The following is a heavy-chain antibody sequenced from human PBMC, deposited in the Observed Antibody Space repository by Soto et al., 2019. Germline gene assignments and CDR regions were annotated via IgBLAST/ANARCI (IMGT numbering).Heavy chain of an antibody. CDR2: IKSKTDGGTT. CDR3: TTVAVVVAATLDY. V-gene: IGHV3-15*01. CDR1: GFTFSNAW. Sequence: PGGSLRLSCAASGFTFSNAWMSWVRQAPGKGLEWVGRIKSKTDGGTTDYAAPVKGRFTISRDDSKNTLYLQMNSLKTEDTAVYYCTTVAVVVAATLDYWGQGTLVTVSS. D-gene: IGHD2-15*01. J-gene: IGHJ4*02.